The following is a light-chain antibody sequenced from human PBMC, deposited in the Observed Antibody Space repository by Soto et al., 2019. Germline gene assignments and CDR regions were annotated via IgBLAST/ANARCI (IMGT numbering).Light chain of an antibody. Sequence: DIHMTQSPSSLSAFVGDRVTITCRAGQTISNYVNWYQQKPGKAPKLLIYDASTLQTGVPSRFSGSGSGTDFTLTISYLQSEDFGTYYCQQFYNYPRTFGQGTKVDIK. V-gene: IGKV1-39*01. CDR2: DAS. J-gene: IGKJ1*01. CDR1: QTISNY. CDR3: QQFYNYPRT.